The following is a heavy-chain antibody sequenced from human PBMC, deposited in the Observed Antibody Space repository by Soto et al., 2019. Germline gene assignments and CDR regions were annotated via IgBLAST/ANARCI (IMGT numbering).Heavy chain of an antibody. D-gene: IGHD1-20*01. CDR3: ARAYNWNDIDY. CDR2: IYYSGST. V-gene: IGHV4-61*01. J-gene: IGHJ4*02. Sequence: QVQLQESGPGLVKPSETLSLTCTVSGGSVSSGSYYWSWIRQPPGKGLEWIGYIYYSGSTNYNPSLESXXTXSXXTSKNQFSLRLSSVTAADTAVYYCARAYNWNDIDYWGQGTLVTVSS. CDR1: GGSVSSGSYY.